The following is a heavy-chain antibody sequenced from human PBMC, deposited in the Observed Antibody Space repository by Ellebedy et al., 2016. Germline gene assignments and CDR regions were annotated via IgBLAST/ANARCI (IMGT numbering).Heavy chain of an antibody. D-gene: IGHD5-18*01. J-gene: IGHJ6*03. CDR1: GFTFSDYY. CDR3: ARDRGAMVGYYMDV. Sequence: GGSLRLSXAASGFTFSDYYMSWIRQAPGKGLEWVSYISSSGSTIYYADSVKGRFTISRDNAKNSLYLQMNSLRAEDTAVYYCARDRGAMVGYYMDVWGKGTTVTVSS. CDR2: ISSSGSTI. V-gene: IGHV3-11*04.